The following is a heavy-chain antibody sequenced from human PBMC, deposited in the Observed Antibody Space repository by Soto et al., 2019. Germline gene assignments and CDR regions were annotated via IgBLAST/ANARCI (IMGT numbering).Heavy chain of an antibody. J-gene: IGHJ4*02. CDR2: ISPSGDST. Sequence: QVQLVQSGAEVKKPGASVKVSCQASGYTFARYYMHWVRQAPGQGLEWMGIISPSGDSTTYAQKFQDRVTMTRDTSTSTVHMELNSLRSDDTAVYYCARSHSYSISWYDYWGQGTLVTVSS. V-gene: IGHV1-46*01. CDR1: GYTFARYY. D-gene: IGHD6-13*01. CDR3: ARSHSYSISWYDY.